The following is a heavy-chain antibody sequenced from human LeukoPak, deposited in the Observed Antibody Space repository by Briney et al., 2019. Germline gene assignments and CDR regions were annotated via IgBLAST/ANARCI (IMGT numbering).Heavy chain of an antibody. V-gene: IGHV1-2*06. CDR1: GYTFTGYY. J-gene: IGHJ4*02. Sequence: ASVKVSCKASGYTFTGYYTHWVRQAPGQGLEWMGRINPNSGGTNYAQKFQGRVTMTRDTSISTAYMELSRLRSDDTAVYYCARDPPSGYSSSWYFDYWGQGTLVTVSS. CDR3: ARDPPSGYSSSWYFDY. D-gene: IGHD6-13*01. CDR2: INPNSGGT.